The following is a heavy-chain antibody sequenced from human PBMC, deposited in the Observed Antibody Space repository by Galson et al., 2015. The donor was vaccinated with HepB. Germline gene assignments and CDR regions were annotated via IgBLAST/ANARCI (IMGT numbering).Heavy chain of an antibody. Sequence: SLRLSYAASGFTFSSYAMSWVRQAPGKGLEWVSAISGSGGSTYYADSVKGRFTISRDNSKNTLYLQMNSLRAGDTAVYYCAKDRVITVTTHGIDYWGQGTLVTVSS. CDR1: GFTFSSYA. D-gene: IGHD4-11*01. CDR2: ISGSGGST. J-gene: IGHJ4*02. CDR3: AKDRVITVTTHGIDY. V-gene: IGHV3-23*01.